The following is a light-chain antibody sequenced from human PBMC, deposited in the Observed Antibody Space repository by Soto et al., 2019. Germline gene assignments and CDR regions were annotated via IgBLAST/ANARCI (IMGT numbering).Light chain of an antibody. J-gene: IGKJ1*01. V-gene: IGKV3-15*01. CDR2: GAS. Sequence: ELVMTQSPAALSVAPGERATLSCRASQSISTFLAWYQQKPGQAPRLLIYGASTRATGIPARFSGSGSGTEFTLTISSLQPDDFATYYCLQFNTFPWTFGQGTKVDIK. CDR1: QSISTF. CDR3: LQFNTFPWT.